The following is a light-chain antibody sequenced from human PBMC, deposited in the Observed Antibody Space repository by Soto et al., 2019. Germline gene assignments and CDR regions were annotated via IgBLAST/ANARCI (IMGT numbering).Light chain of an antibody. CDR3: SAWDDSLNVPL. V-gene: IGLV1-44*01. Sequence: QSVPTQPPSASGTPGQRVSISCSGSSSNVANNIVNWYQQLPGSAPQLLIYSTNKRPSGVPDRFSGSKSGTSASLAISGLQSEDEADYFCSAWDDSLNVPLFGGGTKLTVL. CDR2: STN. J-gene: IGLJ3*02. CDR1: SSNVANNI.